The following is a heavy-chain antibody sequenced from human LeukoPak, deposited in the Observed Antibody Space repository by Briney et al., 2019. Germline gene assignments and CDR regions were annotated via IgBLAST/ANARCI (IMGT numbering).Heavy chain of an antibody. D-gene: IGHD6-19*01. J-gene: IGHJ4*02. CDR3: ARQIAMAGKAGFDY. V-gene: IGHV4-4*07. Sequence: SETLSLTCTVCGGSISSYYWTWIRQPAGKGLEWIGRIYSTGSTNYNPSLNSRVTMSVDTSKNQFSLKQSSVTAADTAVYYCARQIAMAGKAGFDYWGQGTLVTVSS. CDR2: IYSTGST. CDR1: GGSISSYY.